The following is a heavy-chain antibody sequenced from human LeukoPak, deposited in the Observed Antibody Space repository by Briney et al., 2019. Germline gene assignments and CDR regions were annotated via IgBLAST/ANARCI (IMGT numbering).Heavy chain of an antibody. V-gene: IGHV3-23*01. CDR1: GFTFSSYA. J-gene: IGHJ4*02. D-gene: IGHD6-19*01. CDR2: ISGSGGST. Sequence: KSGGSLRLSCAASGFTFSSYAMSWVRQAPGKGLEWVSAISGSGGSTYYADSVKGRFTISRDNSKNTLYLQMDSLRAEDTAVYYCAKAHLELYSSGWYQVDYWGQGTLVTVSS. CDR3: AKAHLELYSSGWYQVDY.